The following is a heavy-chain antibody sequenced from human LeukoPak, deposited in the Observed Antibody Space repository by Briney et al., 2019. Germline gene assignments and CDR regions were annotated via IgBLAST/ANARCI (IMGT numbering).Heavy chain of an antibody. D-gene: IGHD5-18*01. CDR1: GFTFSSYS. CDR3: TTGTWIQLWLADY. CDR2: IKGKTDGGTT. V-gene: IGHV3-15*07. Sequence: GGSLRLSCAASGFTFSSYSMNWVRQAPGKGLEWVGHIKGKTDGGTTDYAAPVQGRFTISRDDSKNTLFLQMNSLKTEDTAVYYCTTGTWIQLWLADYWGRGTLVTVSS. J-gene: IGHJ4*02.